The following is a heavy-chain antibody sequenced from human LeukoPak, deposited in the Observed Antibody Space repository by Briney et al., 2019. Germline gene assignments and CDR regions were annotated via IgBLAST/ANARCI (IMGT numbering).Heavy chain of an antibody. CDR2: INHSGST. D-gene: IGHD2-21*02. CDR3: ARGGGGVTIDY. Sequence: PSETLSLTCAVYGGSFSGYYWSWIRQPPGKAPEWIGEINHSGSTNYNPSLKSRVTISVDTSKNQFSLKLSSVTAADTAVYYCARGGGGVTIDYWGQGTLVTVSS. V-gene: IGHV4-34*01. CDR1: GGSFSGYY. J-gene: IGHJ4*02.